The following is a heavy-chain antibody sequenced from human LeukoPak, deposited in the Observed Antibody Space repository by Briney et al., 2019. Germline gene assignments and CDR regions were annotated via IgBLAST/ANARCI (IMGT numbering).Heavy chain of an antibody. Sequence: ASVKVSCKASGYTFTGYYMHWVRQAPGQGLEWMGWINPNSGGTNYAQKFQGWVTMTRDTSISTAYMELSRLRSDDTAVYYCARDTGDFWSGYGDAFDIWGQGTMVTVSS. CDR1: GYTFTGYY. CDR3: ARDTGDFWSGYGDAFDI. CDR2: INPNSGGT. J-gene: IGHJ3*02. D-gene: IGHD3-3*01. V-gene: IGHV1-2*04.